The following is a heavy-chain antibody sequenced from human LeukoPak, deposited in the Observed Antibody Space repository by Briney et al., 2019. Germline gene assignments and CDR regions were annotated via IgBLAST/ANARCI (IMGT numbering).Heavy chain of an antibody. Sequence: GGSLRLSCAASGFTFSDYWMHWVRQVPGKGLVWVSRIKGDGCETNYADSVKGRFTISRDNAKNTLFLQMNSLRVEDTAVYYCVRGQIGVSVIVHWGQGTLVTASS. CDR1: GFTFSDYW. J-gene: IGHJ5*02. CDR2: IKGDGCET. D-gene: IGHD3-22*01. CDR3: VRGQIGVSVIVH. V-gene: IGHV3-74*01.